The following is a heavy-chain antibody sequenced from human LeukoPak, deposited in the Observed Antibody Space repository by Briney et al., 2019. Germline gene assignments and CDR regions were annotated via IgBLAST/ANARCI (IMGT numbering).Heavy chain of an antibody. CDR3: AKDACVGDCNFHFDY. CDR2: ISGSGGST. V-gene: IGHV3-23*01. Sequence: GGSLRLSCAASGFTFSSYAMSWVRQAPGKGLEWVSAISGSGGSTYYADSVKGRFTISRDNSKNTLYLQMNSLRAEDSAVYYCAKDACVGDCNFHFDYWGQGTLVPVSS. CDR1: GFTFSSYA. J-gene: IGHJ4*02. D-gene: IGHD2-21*02.